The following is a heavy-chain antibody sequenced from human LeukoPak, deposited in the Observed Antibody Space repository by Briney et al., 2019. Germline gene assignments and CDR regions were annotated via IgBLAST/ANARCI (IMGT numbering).Heavy chain of an antibody. D-gene: IGHD1-26*01. J-gene: IGHJ3*02. CDR2: IIPILGVS. CDR1: GGTFSSSA. V-gene: IGHV1-69*04. Sequence: SVKVSCKYSGGTFSSSAVSWVRQAPGQGLEWMGRIIPILGVSNYAQNFQGRVSITADKSTGTAYMELSSLRSEDTAVYYCARGLVGAGDAFDIWGQGTMVTVSS. CDR3: ARGLVGAGDAFDI.